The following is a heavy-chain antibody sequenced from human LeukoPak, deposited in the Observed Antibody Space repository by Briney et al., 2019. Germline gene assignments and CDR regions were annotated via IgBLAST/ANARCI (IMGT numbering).Heavy chain of an antibody. Sequence: GGSLRLSCAASGFTFSSFDMHWVRQPTGQGLEWISTIGTASDTYYPGSVESRFTLSRDNAKNSLYLQMNSLTAGDTAVYYCARGPPRGKYYYMDVWGKGTTVTVSS. V-gene: IGHV3-13*01. CDR2: IGTASDT. CDR1: GFTFSSFD. CDR3: ARGPPRGKYYYMDV. D-gene: IGHD1-1*01. J-gene: IGHJ6*03.